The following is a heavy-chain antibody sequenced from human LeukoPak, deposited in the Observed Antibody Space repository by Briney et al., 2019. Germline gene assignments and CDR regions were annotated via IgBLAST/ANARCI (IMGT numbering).Heavy chain of an antibody. Sequence: SVKVSCKASGGTFSSYAISWVRQAPGQGLEWMGRIIPIFGTANYAQKFQGRVTITTDESTSTAYMELSSLRSEDTAVYYYARYDDYGDSRAAFDIWGQGTMVTVSS. D-gene: IGHD4-17*01. CDR3: ARYDDYGDSRAAFDI. V-gene: IGHV1-69*05. CDR1: GGTFSSYA. J-gene: IGHJ3*02. CDR2: IIPIFGTA.